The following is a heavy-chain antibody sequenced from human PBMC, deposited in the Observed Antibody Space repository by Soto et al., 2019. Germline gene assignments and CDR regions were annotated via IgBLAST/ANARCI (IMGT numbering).Heavy chain of an antibody. CDR2: IKSKTDGGTT. J-gene: IGHJ3*02. D-gene: IGHD4-4*01. V-gene: IGHV3-15*07. CDR1: GFTFSNAW. Sequence: GGSLRLSCAASGFTFSNAWINWVRQAPGKGLEWVGRIKSKTDGGTTDYAAPVKGRLTISRDDSKNTVYLQMNSLKTEDTAVYYCTTTRGTTDSAFDIWGQGTMVTVSS. CDR3: TTTRGTTDSAFDI.